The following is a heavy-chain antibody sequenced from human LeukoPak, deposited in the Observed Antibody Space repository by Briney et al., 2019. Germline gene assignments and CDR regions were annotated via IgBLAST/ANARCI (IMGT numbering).Heavy chain of an antibody. Sequence: GGSLRLSCAASGFIFSSYGMHWVRQAPGKGLEWVAFIRNDGSNKYYADSVKGRFTISRDNSKNTLYLQMNSLRAEDTAVYYCAKRLGGYCSGGSCYGNDAFDIWGQGTMVTVSS. CDR1: GFIFSSYG. CDR3: AKRLGGYCSGGSCYGNDAFDI. D-gene: IGHD2-15*01. CDR2: IRNDGSNK. J-gene: IGHJ3*02. V-gene: IGHV3-30*02.